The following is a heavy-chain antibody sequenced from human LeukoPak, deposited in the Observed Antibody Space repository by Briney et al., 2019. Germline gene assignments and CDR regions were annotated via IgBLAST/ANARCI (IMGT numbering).Heavy chain of an antibody. CDR2: IDHSGST. J-gene: IGHJ4*02. Sequence: NPSETLSLTCAVYGGSFSGYYWSWIRQPPGKGLEWIGEIDHSGSTNYNPSLKSRVTISIDTSKNQFSLKVSSVTAADTAVYHCARGRQCDYWGQGTLVTVSS. D-gene: IGHD5-24*01. CDR3: ARGRQCDY. CDR1: GGSFSGYY. V-gene: IGHV4-34*01.